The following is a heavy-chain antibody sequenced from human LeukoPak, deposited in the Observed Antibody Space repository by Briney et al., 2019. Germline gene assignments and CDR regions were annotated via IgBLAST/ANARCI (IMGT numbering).Heavy chain of an antibody. Sequence: PGRSLRLSCAASRFTFDDYAMHWVRHAPGKGLEWVSGISWNSGSIGYADSVKGRFTISRDNAKNSLYLQMNSLRAEDTALYYCAKDNGVSFDPWGQGTLVTVSS. CDR1: RFTFDDYA. V-gene: IGHV3-9*01. CDR3: AKDNGVSFDP. J-gene: IGHJ5*02. D-gene: IGHD3-3*01. CDR2: ISWNSGSI.